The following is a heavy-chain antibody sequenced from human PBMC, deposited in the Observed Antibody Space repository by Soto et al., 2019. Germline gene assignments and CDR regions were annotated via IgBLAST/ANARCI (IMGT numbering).Heavy chain of an antibody. J-gene: IGHJ6*02. CDR1: GFTFSSYS. CDR3: ARDAGDSSGWYVSSPMDV. D-gene: IGHD6-19*01. V-gene: IGHV3-21*01. Sequence: GGSLRLSCAASGFTFSSYSMNWVRQAPGKGLEWVSSISSSSSYIYYADSVKGRFTISRDNAKNSLYLQMNSLRAEDTAVYYCARDAGDSSGWYVSSPMDVWGQGTTVTVSS. CDR2: ISSSSSYI.